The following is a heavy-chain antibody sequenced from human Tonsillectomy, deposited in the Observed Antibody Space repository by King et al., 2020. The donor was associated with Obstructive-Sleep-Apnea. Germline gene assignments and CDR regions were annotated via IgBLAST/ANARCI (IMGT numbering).Heavy chain of an antibody. CDR2: ISVRGGIT. J-gene: IGHJ4*02. CDR3: AKTRGIPLWLNEDY. Sequence: VQLVESGGGLVQPGGSLRLSCAASGFTFSSYAMSWVRQAPGKGLEWVAAISVRGGITYYADSVKGRFTISRHNSKNTLYLQMNSLRAEDTAVYYCAKTRGIPLWLNEDYWGQGTLVTVSS. D-gene: IGHD5-18*01. CDR1: GFTFSSYA. V-gene: IGHV3-23*04.